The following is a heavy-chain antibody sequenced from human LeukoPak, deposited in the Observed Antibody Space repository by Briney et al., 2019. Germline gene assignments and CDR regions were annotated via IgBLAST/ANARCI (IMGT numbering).Heavy chain of an antibody. CDR3: ATTTIRLGY. CDR1: GDSISSYY. CDR2: IYYSGST. Sequence: SETLSLTCTVSGDSISSYYWSWIRQPPGKGLEWIGYIYYSGSTNYNPSLKSRITMSVDTSKNQFSLKLTSVTAADTAVYYCATTTIRLGYWGQGTLVTVSS. J-gene: IGHJ4*02. V-gene: IGHV4-59*12. D-gene: IGHD1-26*01.